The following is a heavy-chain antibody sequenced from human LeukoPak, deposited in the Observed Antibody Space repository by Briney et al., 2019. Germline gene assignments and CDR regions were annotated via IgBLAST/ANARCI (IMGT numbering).Heavy chain of an antibody. CDR2: IIPIFGTA. J-gene: IGHJ4*02. CDR3: ARMGGYSGYATH. CDR1: GGTFSSYA. V-gene: IGHV1-69*05. D-gene: IGHD5-12*01. Sequence: ASVKVSCKASGGTFSSYAISWVRQAPGQGLEWMGGIIPIFGTANYAQKFQGRVTITTDESTSTAYMELSSLRSEDTAVYFCARMGGYSGYATHWGQGILVTVSS.